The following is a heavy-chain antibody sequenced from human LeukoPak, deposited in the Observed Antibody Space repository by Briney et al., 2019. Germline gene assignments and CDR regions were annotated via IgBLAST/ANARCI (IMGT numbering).Heavy chain of an antibody. CDR2: ISAYNGNT. CDR1: GGTFSSYA. D-gene: IGHD7-27*01. V-gene: IGHV1-18*01. CDR3: ARLPVRPGDWFDP. J-gene: IGHJ5*02. Sequence: ASVKVSCKASGGTFSSYAISWVRQAPGQGLEWMGWISAYNGNTNYAQKLQGRVTMTTDTSTSTAYMELRSLRSDDTAVYYCARLPVRPGDWFDPWGQGTLVTVSS.